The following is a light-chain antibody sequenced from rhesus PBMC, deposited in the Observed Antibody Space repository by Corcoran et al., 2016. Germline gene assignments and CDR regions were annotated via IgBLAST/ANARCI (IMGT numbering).Light chain of an antibody. CDR2: KAS. V-gene: IGKV1-74*01. CDR3: QHGYGTPYS. J-gene: IGKJ2*01. CDR1: ENVNNY. Sequence: DIQMTQSPSSLSASVGDRVTITCRASENVNNYLNWYQQKPGKAPKILIYKASTLQRGVPSRFSGSGSGTEYTFTISSLQPEDVATYYCQHGYGTPYSFGQGTKVEIK.